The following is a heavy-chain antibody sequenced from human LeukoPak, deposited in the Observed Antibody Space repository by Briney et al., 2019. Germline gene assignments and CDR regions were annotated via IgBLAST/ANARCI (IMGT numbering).Heavy chain of an antibody. J-gene: IGHJ4*02. CDR3: AKYYDILSGYSTFDY. CDR2: ISGSGGST. Sequence: GGSLRLSCAASGFTFSSYAMSWVRQAPGEGLEWVSAISGSGGSTYYADSVKGRFTISRDNSKNTLYLQMNSLRAEDTAVYYCAKYYDILSGYSTFDYWGQGTLVTVSS. CDR1: GFTFSSYA. D-gene: IGHD3-9*01. V-gene: IGHV3-23*01.